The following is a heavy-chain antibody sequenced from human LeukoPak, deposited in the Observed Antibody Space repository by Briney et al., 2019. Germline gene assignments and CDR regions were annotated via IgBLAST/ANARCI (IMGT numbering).Heavy chain of an antibody. V-gene: IGHV4-4*07. CDR3: ARDKRIVVVPGARGGNWFDP. D-gene: IGHD2-2*01. CDR2: IYTSGST. J-gene: IGHJ5*02. Sequence: SETLSLTCTLSGGSILSKYWSCIRQPAGKGLEWIGRIYTSGSTNYNPSLKSRVTISVDKSKNQFSLKLSSVTAADTAVYYCARDKRIVVVPGARGGNWFDPWGQGTLVTVSS. CDR1: GGSILSKY.